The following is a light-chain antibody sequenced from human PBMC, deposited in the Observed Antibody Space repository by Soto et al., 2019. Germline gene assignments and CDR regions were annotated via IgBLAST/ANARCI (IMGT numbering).Light chain of an antibody. J-gene: IGKJ4*01. CDR2: KTS. V-gene: IGKV1-5*03. CDR3: QQYSNYPLT. CDR1: QSISSW. Sequence: DIQMTQSPSTLSASVGDRVTITCRASQSISSWLAWYKQKPGKAPKLRIYKTSSLESGVPSRLSGNGSGTQFSLTYSSLQPDDFATEYCQQYSNYPLTSGGGTKVELK.